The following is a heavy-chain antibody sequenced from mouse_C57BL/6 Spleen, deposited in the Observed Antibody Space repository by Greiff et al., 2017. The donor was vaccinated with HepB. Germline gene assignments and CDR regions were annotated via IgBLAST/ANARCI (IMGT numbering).Heavy chain of an antibody. CDR3: ARTGTPITTVVENYAMDY. CDR2: IDPSDSYT. Sequence: QVQLQQPGAELVMPGASVKLSCKASGYTFTSYWMHWVKQRPGQGLEWIGEIDPSDSYTNYNQKFKGKSTLTVDTSSSTADMQLISLTSEDSAVYYCARTGTPITTVVENYAMDYWGQGTSVTVSS. J-gene: IGHJ4*01. CDR1: GYTFTSYW. V-gene: IGHV1-69*01. D-gene: IGHD1-1*01.